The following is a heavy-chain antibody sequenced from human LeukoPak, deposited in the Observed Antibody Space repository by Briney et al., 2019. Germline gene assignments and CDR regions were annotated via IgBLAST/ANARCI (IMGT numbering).Heavy chain of an antibody. CDR3: ARDSILSSVAVTGSDYYYGMDV. CDR2: ISSSSSYI. V-gene: IGHV3-21*01. J-gene: IGHJ6*02. D-gene: IGHD6-19*01. Sequence: GGSLRLSCAASVLTFSSHSMNWVRQAPGKGLEWVSSISSSSSYIYYADSVKGRFTISRDNAKNSLYLQMNSLRAEDTAVYYCARDSILSSVAVTGSDYYYGMDVWGQGTTVTVSS. CDR1: VLTFSSHS.